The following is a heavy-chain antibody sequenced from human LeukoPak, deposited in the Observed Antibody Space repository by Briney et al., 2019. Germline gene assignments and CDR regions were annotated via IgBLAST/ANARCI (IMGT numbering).Heavy chain of an antibody. V-gene: IGHV1-69*13. J-gene: IGHJ6*04. D-gene: IGHD2-2*01. CDR2: IIPIFGTA. CDR1: GGTFSSYA. Sequence: ASVKVSCKASGGTFSSYAISWVRQAPGQGLEWMGGIIPIFGTANYAQKFQGRVTITADESTSTAYMELSSLRSKDTAVYYCARNAVPDRPFSGMDVWGKGTTVTVSS. CDR3: ARNAVPDRPFSGMDV.